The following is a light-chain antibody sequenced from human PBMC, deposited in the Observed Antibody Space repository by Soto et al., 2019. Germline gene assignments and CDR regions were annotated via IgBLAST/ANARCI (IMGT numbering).Light chain of an antibody. CDR1: QSISTH. V-gene: IGKV3-11*01. J-gene: IGKJ1*01. Sequence: EIVLTQSPATLSLSPGEGATLSCRASQSISTHLAWYQQRPGQAPRLLIYDASNRATGIPARFSGSGSGTDFTLTINSLEPEDFAGYYCQQRSDWPPWTFGQGTKVEIE. CDR3: QQRSDWPPWT. CDR2: DAS.